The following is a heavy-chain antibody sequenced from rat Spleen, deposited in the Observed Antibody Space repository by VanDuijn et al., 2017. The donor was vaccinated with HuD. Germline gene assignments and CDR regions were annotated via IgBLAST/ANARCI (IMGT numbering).Heavy chain of an antibody. CDR3: TREDYFDY. V-gene: IGHV2-1*01. CDR2: IQSGGST. J-gene: IGHJ2*01. CDR1: GFSLTSNG. Sequence: QVQLKESGPGLVQPSQTLSLTCTVSGFSLTSNGVSWVRQPPGKGLEWMGRIQSGGSTDYNSALKSRLSISRDTSKSQVFLKMNSLQTEDTAIYFCTREDYFDYWGQGVMVTVSS.